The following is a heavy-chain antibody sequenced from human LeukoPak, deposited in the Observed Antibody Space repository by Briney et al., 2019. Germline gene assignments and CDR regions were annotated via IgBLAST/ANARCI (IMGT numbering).Heavy chain of an antibody. CDR1: GYTFTSND. CDR3: ARDLGLATPVDI. J-gene: IGHJ3*02. V-gene: IGHV1-8*01. D-gene: IGHD5-12*01. Sequence: VASVKVSCKASGYTFTSNDINWVRQATGQGLEWMGWMNANSGNTGYAQKFQGRVTMTRDTSISTAYMELSSLRSEDTAVYYCARDLGLATPVDIWGQGTMVTVSS. CDR2: MNANSGNT.